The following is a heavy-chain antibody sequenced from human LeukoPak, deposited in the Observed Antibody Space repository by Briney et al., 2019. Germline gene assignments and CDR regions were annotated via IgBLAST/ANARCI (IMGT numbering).Heavy chain of an antibody. CDR1: GGTFSSYA. D-gene: IGHD2-15*01. CDR3: ARDSPPAYCSGGSCYFDY. Sequence: ASVKVSCKASGGTFSSYAISWVRQAPGQGLEWMGGIIPIFGTANYAQKFQGRVTITADKSTSTAYMELSSLRSEDTAVYYCARDSPPAYCSGGSCYFDYWGQGTLVTVSS. J-gene: IGHJ4*02. CDR2: IIPIFGTA. V-gene: IGHV1-69*06.